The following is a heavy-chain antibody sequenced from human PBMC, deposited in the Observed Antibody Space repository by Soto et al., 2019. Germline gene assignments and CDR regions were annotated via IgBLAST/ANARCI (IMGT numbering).Heavy chain of an antibody. V-gene: IGHV2-5*02. D-gene: IGHD3-10*01. CDR3: AHTDGEYDYFDY. Sequence: QITLKESGPTLVKPTQTLTLTCTFSGFSLSTSGVGVGWIRQPPGKALEWLALIYWDDDKRYSPSLKSRHTITKDTSKNQVVLTMANMDPVDTATYYCAHTDGEYDYFDYWVQGTLVTVSS. J-gene: IGHJ4*02. CDR2: IYWDDDK. CDR1: GFSLSTSGVG.